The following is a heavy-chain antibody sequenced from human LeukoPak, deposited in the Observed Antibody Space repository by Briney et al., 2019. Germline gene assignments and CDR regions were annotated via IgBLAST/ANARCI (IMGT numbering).Heavy chain of an antibody. V-gene: IGHV5-51*01. CDR2: IYPGDSDT. D-gene: IGHD6-19*01. CDR1: GYNFISYW. J-gene: IGHJ4*02. Sequence: GESLQISCKGSGYNFISYWIGGVRQLPGKGVEGMGIIYPGDSDTRYSPSWQGQVNISAGKSMRTAYLPWSSLKASDTAMYYCARAYQTITVAGSFSFYFDYWGQGTLVTVSS. CDR3: ARAYQTITVAGSFSFYFDY.